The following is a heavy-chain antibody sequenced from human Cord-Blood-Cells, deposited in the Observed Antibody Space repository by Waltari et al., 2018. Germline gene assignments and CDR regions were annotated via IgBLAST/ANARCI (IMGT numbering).Heavy chain of an antibody. Sequence: EVQLVQSGAEVKKPGESLKISCKGSGYSFTSYWIGWVRQMPGKGLGWMGIIYPGDSDTRYSPSFQGQVTISADKSISTAYLQWSSLKASDTAMYYCARRLMGYCSGGSCYSDYYGMDVWGQGTTVTVSS. V-gene: IGHV5-51*01. CDR3: ARRLMGYCSGGSCYSDYYGMDV. D-gene: IGHD2-15*01. CDR2: IYPGDSDT. CDR1: GYSFTSYW. J-gene: IGHJ6*02.